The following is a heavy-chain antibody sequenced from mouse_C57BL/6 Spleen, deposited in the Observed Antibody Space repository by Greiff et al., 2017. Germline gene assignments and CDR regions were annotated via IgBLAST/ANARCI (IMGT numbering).Heavy chain of an antibody. Sequence: EVMLVESGGGLVKPGGSLKLSCAASGFTFSSYAMSWVRQTPEKRLEWVATISDGGSYTYYPDNVKGRFTISRDNAKNNLYLQMSHLKSEDTAMYYCARGGGNYPFAYWGQGTLVTVSA. J-gene: IGHJ3*01. CDR3: ARGGGNYPFAY. V-gene: IGHV5-4*03. CDR1: GFTFSSYA. CDR2: ISDGGSYT. D-gene: IGHD2-1*01.